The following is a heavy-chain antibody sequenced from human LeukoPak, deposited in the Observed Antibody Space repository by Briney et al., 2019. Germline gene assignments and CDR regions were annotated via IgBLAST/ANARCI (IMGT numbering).Heavy chain of an antibody. CDR1: GYTFISYG. CDR3: ARVRDSSGYYDAFDI. Sequence: ASVKVSCKTSGYTFISYGISWVRQAPGQGLEWMGWISAYTGNTNYAQKLQGRVTMTTDTSTSTAYMELRSLRSDDTAVYYCARVRDSSGYYDAFDIWGQGTMVTVSS. D-gene: IGHD3-22*01. CDR2: ISAYTGNT. V-gene: IGHV1-18*01. J-gene: IGHJ3*02.